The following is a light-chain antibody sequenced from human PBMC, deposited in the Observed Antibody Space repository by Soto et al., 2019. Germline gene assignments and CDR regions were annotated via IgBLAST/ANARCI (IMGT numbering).Light chain of an antibody. V-gene: IGKV1-27*01. CDR3: QKYDSAPLT. CDR1: QGISSY. J-gene: IGKJ4*01. CDR2: GAS. Sequence: IQLTQSPSSLSASVGDRVTITCRASQGISSYLAWYQQKPGKAPKLLIYGASTLHSGVPSRFSGSGSGTDFTLTISSLQPEDVATYYCQKYDSAPLTFGGGTKVDIK.